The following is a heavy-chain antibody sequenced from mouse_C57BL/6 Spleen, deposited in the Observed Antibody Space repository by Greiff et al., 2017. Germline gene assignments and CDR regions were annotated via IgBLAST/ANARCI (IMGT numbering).Heavy chain of an antibody. Sequence: QVQLQQSVAELVRPGASVTLSCKASGYTFTDYEMHWVKQTPVHGLEWIGAIDPETGGTAYNQKFKGKAILTADKSSSTAYMELRSLTSEDSAVYYCTRSSPITPVVASFDYWGQGTTLTVSS. V-gene: IGHV1-15*01. CDR1: GYTFTDYE. CDR3: TRSSPITPVVASFDY. D-gene: IGHD1-1*01. CDR2: IDPETGGT. J-gene: IGHJ2*01.